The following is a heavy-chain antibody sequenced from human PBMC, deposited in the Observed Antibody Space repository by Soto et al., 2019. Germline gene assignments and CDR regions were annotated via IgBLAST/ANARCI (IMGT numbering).Heavy chain of an antibody. D-gene: IGHD2-2*01. CDR3: ASDVFGSGGVVVPAAVVY. CDR1: GYTFTSYG. CDR2: ISAYNGNT. J-gene: IGHJ4*02. Sequence: ASVKVSCKASGYTFTSYGISWVRQAPGQGLEWMGWISAYNGNTNYAQKLQGRVTMTTDTSTSTAYMELRSLRSDDTAVYYCASDVFGSGGVVVPAAVVYWGQGTLVTVSS. V-gene: IGHV1-18*01.